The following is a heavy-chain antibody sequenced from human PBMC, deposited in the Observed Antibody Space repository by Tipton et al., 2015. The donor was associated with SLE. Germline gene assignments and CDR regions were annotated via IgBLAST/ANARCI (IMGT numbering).Heavy chain of an antibody. CDR2: IYYSGST. D-gene: IGHD7-27*01. V-gene: IGHV4-39*07. J-gene: IGHJ4*02. CDR3: ARLTGESYFDY. CDR1: GGSISSGSYY. Sequence: TLSLTCAVSGGSISSGSYYWGWIRQPPGKGLEWIGSIYYSGSTSYNPSLKSRVTISIDTSKNQFSLKLSSVTAADTAVYYCARLTGESYFDYWGQGTLVTVSS.